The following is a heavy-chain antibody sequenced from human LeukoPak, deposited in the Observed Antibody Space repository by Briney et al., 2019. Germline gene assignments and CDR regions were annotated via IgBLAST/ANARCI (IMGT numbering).Heavy chain of an antibody. V-gene: IGHV3-23*01. CDR1: GFTFSSYA. D-gene: IGHD3-22*01. CDR2: ISGSGGST. J-gene: IGHJ4*02. Sequence: PGGSLRLSCAASGFTFSSYAMSWVRQAPGKGLEWVSAISGSGGSTYYADSVKGRFTISRDNSKNTLYLQMNSLRAEDTAVYYCAKGANYYDSSGYFGIIDYWGQGTLVTVSS. CDR3: AKGANYYDSSGYFGIIDY.